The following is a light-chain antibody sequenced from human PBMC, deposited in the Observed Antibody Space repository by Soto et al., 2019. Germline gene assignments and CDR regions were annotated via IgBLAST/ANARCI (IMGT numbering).Light chain of an antibody. Sequence: DIQMTQSPSSVSASVGDRVTITCRASQGISTWLAWYQQKPGKAPKLLIYGSSSLQSGVPSRFSGGGSGTDFTLTISSLQPEDFATYYCQQGNNLFPVTFGGGTKVEMK. CDR1: QGISTW. CDR2: GSS. CDR3: QQGNNLFPVT. J-gene: IGKJ4*01. V-gene: IGKV1D-12*01.